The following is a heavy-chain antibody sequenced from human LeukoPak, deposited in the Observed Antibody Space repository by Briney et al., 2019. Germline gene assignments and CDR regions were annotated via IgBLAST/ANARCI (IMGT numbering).Heavy chain of an antibody. D-gene: IGHD4/OR15-4a*01. V-gene: IGHV2-70*11. CDR2: IDWDDDK. J-gene: IGHJ4*02. Sequence: ESGPTLVNPTQTLTLTCTFSGFSLSSSGMCVSWIRQPPGKAMEWLARIDWDDDKYYRTSLKTRFTISKDTSKNQVVLTMTNMDPVDPATYYCARIRSDGAVGAFDYWGQGTLVTVSS. CDR3: ARIRSDGAVGAFDY. CDR1: GFSLSSSGMC.